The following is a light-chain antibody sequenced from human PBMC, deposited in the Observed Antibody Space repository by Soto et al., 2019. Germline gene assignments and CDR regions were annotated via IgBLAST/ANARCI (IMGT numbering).Light chain of an antibody. CDR2: DAS. CDR1: QDISRW. V-gene: IGKV1-5*01. J-gene: IGKJ1*01. Sequence: DIQMTQSPATLSASVGDRVSIAFRASQDISRWLAWYQQKPGKAPKVLIWDASSLQRGVPSRFTGSGSGTEFTLTISSLQPDDFATYYCQHYNSYSEAFGQGTKVDIK. CDR3: QHYNSYSEA.